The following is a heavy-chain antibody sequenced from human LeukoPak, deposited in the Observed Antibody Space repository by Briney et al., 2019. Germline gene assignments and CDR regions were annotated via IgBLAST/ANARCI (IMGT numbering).Heavy chain of an antibody. CDR2: IIPIFGTA. CDR1: GGTFSIYA. CDR3: ARGGPAVCSYCSGGSYEFDY. D-gene: IGHD2-15*01. J-gene: IGHJ4*02. V-gene: IGHV1-69*13. Sequence: SVKVSCKASGGTFSIYAISWVRQAPGQGLEWMGGIIPIFGTANYAQKFQGRVTITADESTSTAYMELSSLRSEDTAVYYCARGGPAVCSYCSGGSYEFDYWGQGALVTVSS.